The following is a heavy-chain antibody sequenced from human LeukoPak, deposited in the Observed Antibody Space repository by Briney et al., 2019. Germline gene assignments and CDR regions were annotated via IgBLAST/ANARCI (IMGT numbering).Heavy chain of an antibody. CDR1: GGTFSSYA. J-gene: IGHJ6*02. V-gene: IGHV1-69*13. CDR2: IIPIFGTA. Sequence: ASVKVSCKASGGTFSSYAISWVRQAPGQGLEWMGGIIPIFGTANYAQRFQGRVTITADESTSTAYMELSSLRSEDTAVYYCASPFPFHTAMVPIYYYGMDVWGQGTTVTVS. CDR3: ASPFPFHTAMVPIYYYGMDV. D-gene: IGHD5-18*01.